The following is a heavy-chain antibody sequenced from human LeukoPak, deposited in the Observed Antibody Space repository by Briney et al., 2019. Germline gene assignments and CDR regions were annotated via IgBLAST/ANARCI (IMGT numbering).Heavy chain of an antibody. CDR3: ARVIAAAGTEWFDP. D-gene: IGHD6-13*01. CDR1: GGSISGYY. J-gene: IGHJ5*02. V-gene: IGHV4-59*01. CDR2: IYYSGST. Sequence: PSETLSLTCTVSGGSISGYYWSWIRQPPGKGLEWIGYIYYSGSTNYNPSLKGRVTISVDTSKNQFSLKLSSVTAADTAVYYCARVIAAAGTEWFDPWGQGTLVTVSS.